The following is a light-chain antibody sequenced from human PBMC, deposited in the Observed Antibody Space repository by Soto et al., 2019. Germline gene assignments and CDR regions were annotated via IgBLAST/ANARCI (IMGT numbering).Light chain of an antibody. V-gene: IGKV3-20*01. CDR3: QQYGSPRGRT. Sequence: EVVLTQSPGTLSLSPGDRATLSCRASQSVTSNFLAWYQQKPGQAPRLLIHGASSRAAAIPDRFSGSGSGTDFTLTISRLEPEDFAVYYCQQYGSPRGRTFGQGTKVEIK. CDR2: GAS. J-gene: IGKJ2*01. CDR1: QSVTSNF.